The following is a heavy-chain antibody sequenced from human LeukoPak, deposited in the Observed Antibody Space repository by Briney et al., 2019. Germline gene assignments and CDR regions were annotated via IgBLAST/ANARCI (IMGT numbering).Heavy chain of an antibody. Sequence: GESLRLSCAASEFTVSNNYMSWVRLAPGKGLEWVSVIYTDGSTYYADSVKGRFTISGDNSRNTLYLQMDDLRAVDTAVYYCVKVIYGDYPPYFDYWGQGTLVTVSS. V-gene: IGHV3-53*01. CDR2: IYTDGST. J-gene: IGHJ4*02. CDR3: VKVIYGDYPPYFDY. D-gene: IGHD4-17*01. CDR1: EFTVSNNY.